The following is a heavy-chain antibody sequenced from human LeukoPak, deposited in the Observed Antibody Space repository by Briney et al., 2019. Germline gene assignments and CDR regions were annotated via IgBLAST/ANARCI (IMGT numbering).Heavy chain of an antibody. V-gene: IGHV4-39*02. CDR2: IYSSGNT. Sequence: PSETLSLTCTVSGGSISSSSYYWGWVRQPPGKGLEWIGSIYSSGNTYYNPSLKSRLTISVDTSKNQFSLKLTSVTAADTAVYYCARDGVVSMELDYWGQGTLVTASS. CDR3: ARDGVVSMELDY. CDR1: GGSISSSSYY. D-gene: IGHD3-3*01. J-gene: IGHJ4*02.